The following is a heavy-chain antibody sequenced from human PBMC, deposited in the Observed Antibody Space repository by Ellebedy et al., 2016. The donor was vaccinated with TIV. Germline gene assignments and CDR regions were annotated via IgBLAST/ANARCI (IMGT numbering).Heavy chain of an antibody. J-gene: IGHJ5*02. CDR2: ISSSSSYI. CDR1: GFTFSSYS. D-gene: IGHD4-17*01. Sequence: GGSLRLXCAASGFTFSSYSMNWVRQAPGKGLEWVSSISSSSSYIYYADSVKGRFTISRDNAKNSLYLQMNSLRAEDTAFYYCARGGRSTTVTTAWGQGTLVTVSS. V-gene: IGHV3-21*01. CDR3: ARGGRSTTVTTA.